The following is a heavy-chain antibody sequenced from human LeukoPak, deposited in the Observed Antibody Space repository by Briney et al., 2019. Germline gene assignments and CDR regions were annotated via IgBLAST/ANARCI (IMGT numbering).Heavy chain of an antibody. V-gene: IGHV3-21*01. CDR1: GFTFSNYG. D-gene: IGHD1-26*01. CDR2: ISSSSSYI. CDR3: ARERIFSGSSHLLGY. J-gene: IGHJ4*02. Sequence: PGGSLKLSCAASGFTFSNYGMSWVRQAPGKGLEWVSSISSSSSYIYYADSVKGRFTISRDNAKNLLYLQMNSLRAEDTAVYYCARERIFSGSSHLLGYWGQGTLVTVSS.